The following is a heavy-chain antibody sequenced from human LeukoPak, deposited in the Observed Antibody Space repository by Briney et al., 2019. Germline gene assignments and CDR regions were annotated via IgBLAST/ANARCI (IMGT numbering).Heavy chain of an antibody. D-gene: IGHD4-17*01. V-gene: IGHV4-31*03. Sequence: SETLSLTCTVSGGSISSGGYYWSWIRQHPGKGLEWIGYIYYSGSTCYNPSLKSRVTISVDTSKNQFSLKLSSVTAADTAVYYCARGGTVTTNPSDYWGQGTLVTVSS. CDR3: ARGGTVTTNPSDY. CDR2: IYYSGST. CDR1: GGSISSGGYY. J-gene: IGHJ4*02.